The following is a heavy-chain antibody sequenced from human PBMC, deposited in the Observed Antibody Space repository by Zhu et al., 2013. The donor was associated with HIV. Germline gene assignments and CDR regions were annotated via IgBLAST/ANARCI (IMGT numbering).Heavy chain of an antibody. D-gene: IGHD1-1*01. CDR3: AAVGNHYYYGMDV. Sequence: QLVQSGPEVKKPGTSVKVSCKASGFTFTSSAVQWVRQARGQRLEWIGWIVVGSGNTNYAQKFQERVTITRDMSTSTAYMELSSLRSEDTAVYYCAAVGNHYYYGMDVWGQGTTVTVSS. CDR2: IVVGSGNT. CDR1: GFTFTSSA. V-gene: IGHV1-58*01. J-gene: IGHJ6*02.